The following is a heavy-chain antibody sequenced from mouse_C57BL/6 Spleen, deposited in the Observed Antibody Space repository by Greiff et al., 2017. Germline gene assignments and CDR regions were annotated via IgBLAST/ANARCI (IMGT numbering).Heavy chain of an antibody. CDR1: GYSFTGYY. D-gene: IGHD1-1*01. V-gene: IGHV1-42*01. Sequence: VQLQQSGPELVKPGASVKISCKASGYSFTGYYMNWVKQSPEKSLEWIGEINPSTGGTTYNQKFKAKATLTVDKSSSTVYMELSRLTSEDSAVYFCARHGGYYGSSYEDYFDYWGQGTTLTVSS. CDR2: INPSTGGT. J-gene: IGHJ2*01. CDR3: ARHGGYYGSSYEDYFDY.